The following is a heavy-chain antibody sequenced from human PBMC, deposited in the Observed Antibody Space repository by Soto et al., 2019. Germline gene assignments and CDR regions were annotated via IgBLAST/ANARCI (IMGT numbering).Heavy chain of an antibody. CDR2: VDYRGTI. J-gene: IGHJ5*02. CDR1: DGSIATSSYF. Sequence: SETLRFPCIIADGSIATSSYFWAWIRRHPGKGLEWIRSVDYRGTIYNNRSLKSRVTISVDTSNNHFSPKLDSVTAAHTALSYCSRRATEGFDPWGQGPLVTVSS. V-gene: IGHV4-39*02. CDR3: SRRATEGFDP.